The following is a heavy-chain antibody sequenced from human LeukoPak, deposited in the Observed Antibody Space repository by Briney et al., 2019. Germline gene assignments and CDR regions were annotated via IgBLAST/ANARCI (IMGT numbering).Heavy chain of an antibody. CDR1: GYTFTIYD. CDR2: MNPNSGNT. CDR3: ARDQTTVTTVRRYNWFDP. J-gene: IGHJ5*02. D-gene: IGHD4-17*01. V-gene: IGHV1-8*02. Sequence: ASVKVSCXASGYTFTIYDINWVRQANGQGLEWMAWMNPNSGNTGYAQKLQGRVTMTRDTSISTAYMELSRLRSDDTAVYYCARDQTTVTTVRRYNWFDPWGQGTLVTVSS.